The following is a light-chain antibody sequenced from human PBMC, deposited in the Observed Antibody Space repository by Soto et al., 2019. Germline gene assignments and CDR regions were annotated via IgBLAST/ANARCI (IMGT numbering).Light chain of an antibody. V-gene: IGKV1-12*01. J-gene: IGKJ4*01. CDR2: HTS. Sequence: DIQMTQSPPYVSASVGDRVTISCRASQDAGSWLSWFHQKPGGAPNLLIFHTSRKKSGVPSRFAGRGSGTEFTLTISSLQPEDFGTYYCQHADGLRGLTFGGGTEVEI. CDR3: QHADGLRGLT. CDR1: QDAGSW.